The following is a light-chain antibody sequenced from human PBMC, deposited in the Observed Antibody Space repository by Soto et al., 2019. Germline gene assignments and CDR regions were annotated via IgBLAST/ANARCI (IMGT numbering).Light chain of an antibody. Sequence: QSVVTQPPSASGTPGQGVTFSCSGSSSNIGRNPVTWYHLVPGMTPPFLIYQNDRRPSGVPDRSSASKSGTSATLAVSGLQSEDEGDYYCAVWDDSLNGPVFGGGTQLTVL. CDR2: QND. CDR1: SSNIGRNP. CDR3: AVWDDSLNGPV. V-gene: IGLV1-44*01. J-gene: IGLJ7*01.